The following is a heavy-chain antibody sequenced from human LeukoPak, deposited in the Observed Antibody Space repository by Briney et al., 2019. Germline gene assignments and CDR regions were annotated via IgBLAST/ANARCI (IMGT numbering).Heavy chain of an antibody. V-gene: IGHV3-23*01. CDR3: AKDGYSSSLNHPGATEFDY. D-gene: IGHD6-6*01. CDR1: GFTFSTYA. CDR2: MSGSGGST. Sequence: GGSLRLSCAASGFTFSTYAMSWVRQAPGKGREWVSAMSGSGGSTKYADSVKGRFTISRDDSKNTLYLQMNSLRAEDTAVYYCAKDGYSSSLNHPGATEFDYWGQGTLVTVSS. J-gene: IGHJ4*02.